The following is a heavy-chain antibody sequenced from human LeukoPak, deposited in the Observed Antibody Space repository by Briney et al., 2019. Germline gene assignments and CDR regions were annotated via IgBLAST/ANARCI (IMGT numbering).Heavy chain of an antibody. J-gene: IGHJ4*02. Sequence: PSETLSLTCAVYSGSFRAYYWSWIRQPPGKRLEWIGEINHSGSTNYNPSLKSRVTISVDTTKNQFSLKLSSVTAADTAVYYCARVFAGVDTAMVSFDYWGQGTLVTVSS. D-gene: IGHD5-18*01. CDR3: ARVFAGVDTAMVSFDY. CDR1: SGSFRAYY. CDR2: INHSGST. V-gene: IGHV4-34*01.